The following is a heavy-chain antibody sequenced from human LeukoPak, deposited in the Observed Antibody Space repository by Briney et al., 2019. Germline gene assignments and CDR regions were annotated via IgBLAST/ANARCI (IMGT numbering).Heavy chain of an antibody. CDR3: ATRALRFLEWSEFDY. Sequence: GASVKVSCKVSGHILTEVAVHWVRQPPGKGLEWMGGFDPEDGEHIYAQKFQGRVTLTVDTSTETVYMELSSLTSDDTAVYYCATRALRFLEWSEFDYWGQGTLVTVSS. V-gene: IGHV1-24*01. CDR2: FDPEDGEH. CDR1: GHILTEVA. D-gene: IGHD3-3*01. J-gene: IGHJ4*02.